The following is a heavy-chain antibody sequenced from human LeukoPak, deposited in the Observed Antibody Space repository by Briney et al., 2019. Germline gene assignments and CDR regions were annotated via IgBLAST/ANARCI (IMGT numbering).Heavy chain of an antibody. J-gene: IGHJ4*02. Sequence: GGSLRLSCAASGFTFSGSDMHWVRQAPGKGLEWVGRVTTKPNNYATTYGASVKGRFTISRDDSANTAYLQINSLKTEDTAVYYCTTYRSGHYWGQGTLVTVSS. CDR1: GFTFSGSD. V-gene: IGHV3-73*01. D-gene: IGHD6-19*01. CDR2: VTTKPNNYAT. CDR3: TTYRSGHY.